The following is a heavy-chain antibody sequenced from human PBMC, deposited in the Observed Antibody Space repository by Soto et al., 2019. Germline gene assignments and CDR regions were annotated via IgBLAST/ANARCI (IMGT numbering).Heavy chain of an antibody. CDR2: ISGSNGNT. V-gene: IGHV1-18*01. J-gene: IGHJ5*02. CDR3: ARGIAVADPYNWFDP. Sequence: ASVKVSCKASGYTFTKYGISWVRQAPGQGLEWMGWISGSNGNTNYAQKLQGRVTMTTDTSTSTAYMELRSLRSDDTAIYYCARGIAVADPYNWFDPWGQGTLVTVS. CDR1: GYTFTKYG. D-gene: IGHD6-19*01.